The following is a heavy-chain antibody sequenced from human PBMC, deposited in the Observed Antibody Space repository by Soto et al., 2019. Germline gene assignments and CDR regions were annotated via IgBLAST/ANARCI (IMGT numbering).Heavy chain of an antibody. Sequence: PGESLKISCKGSGYSFTAYWIGWVRQMPGKGLEWMGIIYPGDSDTRYSPSFQGQVTISADKSISTAYLQWSSLQASDTAMYYCARHVLTGYYNFYYGMDVWGQGATVTVSS. CDR3: ARHVLTGYYNFYYGMDV. V-gene: IGHV5-51*01. CDR1: GYSFTAYW. D-gene: IGHD3-9*01. CDR2: IYPGDSDT. J-gene: IGHJ6*02.